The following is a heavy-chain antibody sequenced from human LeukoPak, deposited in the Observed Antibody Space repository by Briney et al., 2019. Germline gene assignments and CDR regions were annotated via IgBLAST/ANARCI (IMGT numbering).Heavy chain of an antibody. V-gene: IGHV3-33*01. CDR2: IWYDGSNK. CDR3: ASSILEGFGDHDAFDI. CDR1: GFTFSSYG. D-gene: IGHD3-10*01. J-gene: IGHJ3*02. Sequence: GGSLRLSCAASGFTFSSYGMHWVRQAPGKGLEWVAVIWYDGSNKYYADSVKGRFTISRHNSKNTLYLQMNSLRAEDTAVYYCASSILEGFGDHDAFDIWGQGTMVTVSS.